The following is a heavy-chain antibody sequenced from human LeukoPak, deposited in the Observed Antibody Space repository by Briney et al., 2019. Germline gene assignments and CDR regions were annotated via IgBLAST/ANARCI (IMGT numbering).Heavy chain of an antibody. Sequence: GGSLRLSCAASGFYFANYAMSWVRQAPGKGLEWVSATVGGGSPNTCHADSVKGRFTISRDNSKNTLFLQMNSLRAEDTAIYYCTKAPIVSCSGAFCYPFDSWGQGTLVTVSS. CDR2: TVGGGSPNT. D-gene: IGHD2-15*01. J-gene: IGHJ4*02. V-gene: IGHV3-23*01. CDR3: TKAPIVSCSGAFCYPFDS. CDR1: GFYFANYA.